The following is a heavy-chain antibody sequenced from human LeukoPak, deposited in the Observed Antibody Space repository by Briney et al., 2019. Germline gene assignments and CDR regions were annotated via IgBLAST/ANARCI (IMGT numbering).Heavy chain of an antibody. CDR3: ARDSVVVVAATGLWPQDYYYYGMDV. J-gene: IGHJ6*02. Sequence: PSETLSLTCAVYGGSFSGYYWSWIRQPPGKGLEWIGEINHSGSTNYNPSLKSRVTISVDTSKNQFSLKLSSVTAADTAVYYCARDSVVVVAATGLWPQDYYYYGMDVWGQGTTVTVSS. CDR2: INHSGST. D-gene: IGHD2-15*01. CDR1: GGSFSGYY. V-gene: IGHV4-34*01.